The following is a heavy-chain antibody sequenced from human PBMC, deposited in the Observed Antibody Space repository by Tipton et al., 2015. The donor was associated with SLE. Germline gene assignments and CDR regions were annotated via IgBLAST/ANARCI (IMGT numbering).Heavy chain of an antibody. D-gene: IGHD5-18*01. J-gene: IGHJ3*02. CDR2: ISYDGSNK. CDR3: ASPRGYSYGSDAFDI. Sequence: QLVQSGGGVVQPGRSLRLSCAASGFTFSNYAMHWVRQAPGKGLEWVAVISYDGSNKYYADSVKGRFTISRDNSKNTLYLQMNSLRAEDTAVYYCASPRGYSYGSDAFDIWGQGTMVTVSS. V-gene: IGHV3-30*04. CDR1: GFTFSNYA.